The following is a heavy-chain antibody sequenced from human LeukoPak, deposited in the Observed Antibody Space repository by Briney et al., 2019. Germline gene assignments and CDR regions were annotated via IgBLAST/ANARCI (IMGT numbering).Heavy chain of an antibody. Sequence: GGSLRLSCAASGFTFSSYGMSWVRQAPGKGLEWVSFITTSGATTSYADSVKGRFTISRDNPRNTLYMQMNSLRDEDTALYYCAVMHGYYDGSGYWVQWGQGTLVTVSS. CDR3: AVMHGYYDGSGYWVQ. V-gene: IGHV3-23*01. CDR1: GFTFSSYG. CDR2: ITTSGATT. D-gene: IGHD3-22*01. J-gene: IGHJ4*02.